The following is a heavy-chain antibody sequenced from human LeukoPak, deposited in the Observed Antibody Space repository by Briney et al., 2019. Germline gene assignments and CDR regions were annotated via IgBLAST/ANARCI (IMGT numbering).Heavy chain of an antibody. CDR1: GYTFTGYY. CDR2: INPNSGGT. CDR3: ARVGGIYCSGGSCAIDY. J-gene: IGHJ4*02. Sequence: SCAASGYTFTGYYMHWVRQAPGQGLEWMGWINPNSGGTNYAQKFQGRVTMTRDTSISTAYMELSRLRSDDTAVYYCARVGGIYCSGGSCAIDYWGQGTLVTVSS. D-gene: IGHD2-15*01. V-gene: IGHV1-2*02.